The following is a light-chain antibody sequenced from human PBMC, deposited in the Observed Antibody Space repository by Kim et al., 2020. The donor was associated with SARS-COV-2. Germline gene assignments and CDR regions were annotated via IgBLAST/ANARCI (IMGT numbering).Light chain of an antibody. CDR1: SLRNYY. CDR3: NSRDSSGIHVL. J-gene: IGLJ2*01. CDR2: GKN. Sequence: LGQTVRITGQGDSLRNYYANSYQQKPGQAPVLVIYGKNNRPSGFPDRFSGSSSGNTASLTITGAQAEDEADYYCNSRDSSGIHVLFGGGTQLTVL. V-gene: IGLV3-19*01.